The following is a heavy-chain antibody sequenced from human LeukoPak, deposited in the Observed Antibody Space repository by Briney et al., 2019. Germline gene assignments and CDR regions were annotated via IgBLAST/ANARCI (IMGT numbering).Heavy chain of an antibody. V-gene: IGHV3-48*04. J-gene: IGHJ4*02. CDR3: ARVESSSWYERSFDY. CDR1: GFTFSSYG. D-gene: IGHD6-13*01. CDR2: ISSSGSTI. Sequence: PGRSLRLSCAASGFTFSSYGMHWVRQAPGKGLEWVSYISSSGSTIYYADSVKGRFTISRDNAKNSLYLQMNSLRAEDTAVYYCARVESSSWYERSFDYWGQGTLVSVSS.